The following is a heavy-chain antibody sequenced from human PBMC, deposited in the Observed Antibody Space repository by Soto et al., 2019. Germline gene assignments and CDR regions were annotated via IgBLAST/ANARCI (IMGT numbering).Heavy chain of an antibody. J-gene: IGHJ6*02. V-gene: IGHV1-69*12. CDR2: IIPIFGTA. Sequence: QVQLVQSGAEVKKPGSSVKVSCKAPGGTFSSYAISWVRQAPGQGLEWMGGIIPIFGTANYAQKFQGRVTITADESTSTAYMALSSLRSEDTAVYYCARHVPAAGYYYGMDVWGQGTTVTVSS. D-gene: IGHD2-2*01. CDR3: ARHVPAAGYYYGMDV. CDR1: GGTFSSYA.